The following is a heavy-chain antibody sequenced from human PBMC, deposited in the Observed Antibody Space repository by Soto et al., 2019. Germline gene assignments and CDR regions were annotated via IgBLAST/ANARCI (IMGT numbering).Heavy chain of an antibody. D-gene: IGHD6-13*01. CDR2: INHDGSRT. V-gene: IGHV3-74*03. CDR1: KFSFNNYW. Sequence: PGGSLRLSCAASKFSFNNYWMHWVRQVPGKGPVWVSRINHDGSRTEYAYSVKGRFTISRDNTKNTLYLQMNSLRVDDTAMYYCVREPWGFSGTWYDYWGQGTLVTGSS. J-gene: IGHJ4*02. CDR3: VREPWGFSGTWYDY.